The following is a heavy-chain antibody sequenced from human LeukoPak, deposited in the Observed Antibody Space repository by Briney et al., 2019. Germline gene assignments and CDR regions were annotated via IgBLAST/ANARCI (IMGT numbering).Heavy chain of an antibody. Sequence: SETLSLTCTVSGGSISSYYWSWIRQPPGKGLEWIGYIYYSGSTNYNPSLKSRVTISVDTSKNQFSLKLSSVTAADTAVYYCARHIAAAGKFDYWGQGTLVPVSS. CDR1: GGSISSYY. J-gene: IGHJ4*02. CDR3: ARHIAAAGKFDY. CDR2: IYYSGST. V-gene: IGHV4-59*08. D-gene: IGHD6-13*01.